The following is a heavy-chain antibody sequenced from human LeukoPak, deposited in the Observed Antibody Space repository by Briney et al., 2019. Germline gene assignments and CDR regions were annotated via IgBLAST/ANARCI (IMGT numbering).Heavy chain of an antibody. D-gene: IGHD2-2*01. V-gene: IGHV3-23*01. CDR3: AKGGGQYQLLRNWFDP. J-gene: IGHJ5*02. CDR1: GFTFSSYA. CDR2: ISGSGGST. Sequence: GGSLRLSCAASGFTFSSYAMSWVRQAPGKGLEWVSAISGSGGSTYYADSVKGRFTISRDNSKNTLYLQMNSLRAEDTAVYYCAKGGGQYQLLRNWFDPWGQGTLVTVSS.